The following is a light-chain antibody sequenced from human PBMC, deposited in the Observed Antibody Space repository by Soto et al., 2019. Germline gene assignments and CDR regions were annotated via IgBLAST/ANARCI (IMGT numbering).Light chain of an antibody. CDR1: QIVLYIPTNKNY. CDR3: QQYYSSPRLG. CDR2: WAS. V-gene: IGKV4-1*01. J-gene: IGKJ4*01. Sequence: DIVMTQSPDSLAVSLGERATITCRSSQIVLYIPTNKNYVAWYQQKPGQPPKLLLYWASTRESGVPDRFSGSGSGTYFTLTISSLQAEDVAFYYCQQYYSSPRLGFGGGTKVDIK.